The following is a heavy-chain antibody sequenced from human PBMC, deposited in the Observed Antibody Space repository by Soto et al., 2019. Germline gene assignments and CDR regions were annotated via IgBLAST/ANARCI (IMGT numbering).Heavy chain of an antibody. CDR1: GGTFNTYA. V-gene: IGHV1-69*19. Sequence: QVQLVQSGAEMKKPGSSVKVSCQSSGGTFNTYAMNWVRQAPGQGPEWMGDISPMFGAANYAPKFQGRVTITADESTGTSYMQLSSLTSEDTAPYFWSGEVQVHTPAFVYWGQGTLVTVSS. J-gene: IGHJ4*02. D-gene: IGHD3-10*01. CDR3: SGEVQVHTPAFVY. CDR2: ISPMFGAA.